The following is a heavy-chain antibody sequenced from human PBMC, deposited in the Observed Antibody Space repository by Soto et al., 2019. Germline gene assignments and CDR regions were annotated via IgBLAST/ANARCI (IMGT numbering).Heavy chain of an antibody. J-gene: IGHJ4*02. Sequence: EVQLLESGGGLVQPGGSLRLSCAASGFTFSSYAMSWVRQAPGKGLEWVSAISGSGASTYYADSVKGRFTISRDNSKNTLYLQMISLRAEVTAVYYCAHFDWFIDYWGQGTLVTVSS. CDR1: GFTFSSYA. V-gene: IGHV3-23*01. CDR2: ISGSGAST. CDR3: AHFDWFIDY. D-gene: IGHD3-9*01.